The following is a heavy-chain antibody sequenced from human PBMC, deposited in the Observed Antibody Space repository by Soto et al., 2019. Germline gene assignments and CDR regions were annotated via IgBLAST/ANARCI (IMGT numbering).Heavy chain of an antibody. V-gene: IGHV1-18*01. J-gene: IGHJ4*02. Sequence: ASVKVSCKASGYTFTSYGISWVRQAPGQGLEWMGWISAYNGNTNYAQKLQGRVTMTTDTSTSTAYMELRSLRSDDTAVYYCAREEYYYDSSGYSWVAPVGYWGQGTLVTVSS. CDR1: GYTFTSYG. D-gene: IGHD3-22*01. CDR3: AREEYYYDSSGYSWVAPVGY. CDR2: ISAYNGNT.